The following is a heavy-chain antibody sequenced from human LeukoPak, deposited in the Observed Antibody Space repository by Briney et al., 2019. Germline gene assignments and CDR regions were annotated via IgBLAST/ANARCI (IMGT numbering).Heavy chain of an antibody. V-gene: IGHV3-66*02. J-gene: IGHJ4*02. CDR1: GFTVNSNY. CDR2: IYSGGST. CDR3: ARERCSSTSCYGDY. D-gene: IGHD2-2*01. Sequence: GGSLRLSCAASGFTVNSNYMSWVRQAPGKGLEWVSVIYSGGSTYYADSVKGRFTISRDNSKNTLYLQMNSLRAEDTAVYYCARERCSSTSCYGDYWGQGTLVTVSS.